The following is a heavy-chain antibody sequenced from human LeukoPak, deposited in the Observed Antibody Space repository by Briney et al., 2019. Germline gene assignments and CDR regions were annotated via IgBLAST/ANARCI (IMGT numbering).Heavy chain of an antibody. Sequence: SETLSLTCTVSGYSISSGYYRAWLRQTPGQGLEWIGNIYHTGSTYYNPSLKSRVTISVDTSRNQFSLKLNFVTAAETAVYYCARGYSSSWYLNWFDPWGQGTLVTVSS. V-gene: IGHV4-38-2*02. J-gene: IGHJ5*02. D-gene: IGHD6-13*01. CDR1: GYSISSGYY. CDR2: IYHTGST. CDR3: ARGYSSSWYLNWFDP.